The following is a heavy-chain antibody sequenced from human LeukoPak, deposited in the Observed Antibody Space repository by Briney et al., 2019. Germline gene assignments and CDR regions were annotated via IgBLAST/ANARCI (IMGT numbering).Heavy chain of an antibody. Sequence: GGSLRLSCAASGFTFSSYSMNWVRQAPGKGLEWVSSISSSSSYIYYADSVKGRFTISRDNAKNSLYLQMNSLRAEDTAVYYCARHYVPDSIVVVPAAIGDYFDYWGQGTLVTVSS. D-gene: IGHD2-2*02. V-gene: IGHV3-21*04. J-gene: IGHJ4*02. CDR3: ARHYVPDSIVVVPAAIGDYFDY. CDR2: ISSSSSYI. CDR1: GFTFSSYS.